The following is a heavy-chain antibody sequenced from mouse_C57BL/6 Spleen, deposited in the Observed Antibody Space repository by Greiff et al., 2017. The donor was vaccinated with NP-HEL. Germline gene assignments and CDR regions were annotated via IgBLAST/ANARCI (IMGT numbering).Heavy chain of an antibody. V-gene: IGHV1-42*01. CDR3: ARVYYGSSPDY. J-gene: IGHJ2*01. D-gene: IGHD1-1*01. CDR2: INPSTGGT. Sequence: VHVKQSGPELVKPGASVKISCKASGYSFTGYYMNWVKQSPEKSLEWIGEINPSTGGTTYNQKFKAKATLTVDKSSSTAYMQLKSLTSEDSAVYYCARVYYGSSPDYWGQGTTLTVSS. CDR1: GYSFTGYY.